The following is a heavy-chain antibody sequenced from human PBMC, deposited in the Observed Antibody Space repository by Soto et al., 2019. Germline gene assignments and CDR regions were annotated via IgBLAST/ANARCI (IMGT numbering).Heavy chain of an antibody. CDR2: INPNSGDT. V-gene: IGHV1-2*02. D-gene: IGHD1-7*01. Sequence: ASVKVSCKASGYTFTGYYIHWVRLAPGQGLEWMGWINPNSGDTNFAQKFRGRVTMTWDTSISTASMQLSSLTSDDTATYYCARGGPRTTAHFNYWGQGTLVTVSS. CDR1: GYTFTGYY. CDR3: ARGGPRTTAHFNY. J-gene: IGHJ4*02.